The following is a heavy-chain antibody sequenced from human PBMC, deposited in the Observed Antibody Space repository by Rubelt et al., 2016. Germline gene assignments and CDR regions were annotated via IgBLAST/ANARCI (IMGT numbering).Heavy chain of an antibody. CDR2: IYSGGNT. Sequence: QLQLQESGPGLVKPSETLSLTCIVSGGSISRSRYYWGWIRQPPGNGLEWIGSIYSGGNTYYNPSLNSRITISVDSSKNQFSLKLSSLTAADTAVDYCAKSAEGSTWYDAWGPGTLVSVSS. CDR1: GGSISRSRYY. D-gene: IGHD6-13*01. V-gene: IGHV4-39*01. J-gene: IGHJ5*02. CDR3: AKSAEGSTWYDA.